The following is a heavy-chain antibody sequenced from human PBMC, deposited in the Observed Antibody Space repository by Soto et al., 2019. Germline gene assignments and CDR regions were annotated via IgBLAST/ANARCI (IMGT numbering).Heavy chain of an antibody. CDR3: ARVRDQLIFYYYYGMDV. V-gene: IGHV3-30-3*01. Sequence: GGSLRLSCAASVFTFSSYAMHWVRQAPGKGLEWVAVISYDGSNKYYADSVKGRFTISRDNSKNTLYLQMNSLRAEDTAVYYCARVRDQLIFYYYYGMDVWAQGTTVTVSS. CDR1: VFTFSSYA. J-gene: IGHJ6*02. D-gene: IGHD2-2*01. CDR2: ISYDGSNK.